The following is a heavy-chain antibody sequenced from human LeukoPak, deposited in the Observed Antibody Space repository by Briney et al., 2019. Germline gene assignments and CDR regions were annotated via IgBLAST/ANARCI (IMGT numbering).Heavy chain of an antibody. Sequence: GGSLRLSCAASGFTFSSYGMHWVRQAPGKGLEWVAVISYDGSNKYYADSVKGRFTISRDNSKNTLYLQMNSLRAEDTAVYYCAKVGESADWPQGHYYYGMDVWGQGTLVTVSS. CDR2: ISYDGSNK. CDR1: GFTFSSYG. D-gene: IGHD3-16*01. J-gene: IGHJ6*02. V-gene: IGHV3-30*18. CDR3: AKVGESADWPQGHYYYGMDV.